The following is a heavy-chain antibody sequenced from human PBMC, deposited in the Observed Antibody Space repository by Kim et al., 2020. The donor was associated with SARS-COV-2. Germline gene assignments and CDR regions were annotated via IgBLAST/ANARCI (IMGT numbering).Heavy chain of an antibody. Sequence: ASVKVSCKSSGYTFTAYTLHWVRQAPGQSLEWMGWINAGNGDTMYSQNFQGRVTFTTDTSASTAYIEVRSLRPEDTAIYYCTKGRRNYRFSDDSFDVWGQGTTVTVSS. V-gene: IGHV1-3*01. J-gene: IGHJ3*01. CDR1: GYTFTAYT. D-gene: IGHD1-7*01. CDR2: INAGNGDT. CDR3: TKGRRNYRFSDDSFDV.